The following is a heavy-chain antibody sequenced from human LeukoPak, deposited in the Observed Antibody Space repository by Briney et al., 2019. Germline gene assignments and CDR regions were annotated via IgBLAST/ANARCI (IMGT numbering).Heavy chain of an antibody. J-gene: IGHJ6*03. V-gene: IGHV4-34*01. CDR1: GGSFSGYY. D-gene: IGHD3-10*01. CDR2: INHSGST. Sequence: SETLSLTCAVYGGSFSGYYWSWIHQPPGKGLEWIGEINHSGSTNYNPSLKSRVTISVDTSKNQFSLKLSSVTAADTAVYYCARLMVRGQYYYYYYYMDVWGKGTTVTISS. CDR3: ARLMVRGQYYYYYYYMDV.